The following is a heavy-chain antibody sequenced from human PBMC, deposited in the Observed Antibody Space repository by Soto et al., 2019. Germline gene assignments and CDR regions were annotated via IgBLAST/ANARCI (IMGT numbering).Heavy chain of an antibody. V-gene: IGHV5-51*01. J-gene: IGHJ4*02. Sequence: GESLKISCNGSGYRFSTYWSRWVRQRPRKGLEWMGVLYPGDPESRYSPSFRGQVSISVDQSISTAYLQWSSLTASDTGMYYCATHAGGAYSFKYWGQGTLVTVSS. D-gene: IGHD2-21*01. CDR2: LYPGDPES. CDR1: GYRFSTYW. CDR3: ATHAGGAYSFKY.